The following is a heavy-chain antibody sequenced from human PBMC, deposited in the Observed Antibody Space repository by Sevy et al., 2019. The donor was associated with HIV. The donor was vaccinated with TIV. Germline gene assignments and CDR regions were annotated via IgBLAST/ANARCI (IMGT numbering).Heavy chain of an antibody. CDR1: GFTFSRYW. V-gene: IGHV3-7*01. CDR3: AKLEGSGFFDY. CDR2: IKEDGSEI. Sequence: GGSLRLSCAVSGFTFSRYWMTWVRQIPGTGLQRVASIKEDGSEIYYLDSVKGRFTISRDNAKNSLYLQMNSLGVEDTAVYYCAKLEGSGFFDYWCQGTLVTVSS. J-gene: IGHJ4*02. D-gene: IGHD3-10*01.